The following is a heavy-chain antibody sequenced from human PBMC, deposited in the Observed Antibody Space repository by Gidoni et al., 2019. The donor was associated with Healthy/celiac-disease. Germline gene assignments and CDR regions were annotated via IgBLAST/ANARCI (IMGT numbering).Heavy chain of an antibody. V-gene: IGHV4-31*03. CDR2: TYYSGRT. CDR1: GGSISSGGYY. D-gene: IGHD3-22*01. Sequence: QLHLQESDPGLWKPSQTLSLTCTVSGGSISSGGYYWSWILPHPGKGLEWIGYTYYSGRTYYNPSLKSRVIISVDTSKTQFSLKLSSVTAADTAVYYFARSTITMLVVNWGQGTLVTVSS. J-gene: IGHJ4*02. CDR3: ARSTITMLVVN.